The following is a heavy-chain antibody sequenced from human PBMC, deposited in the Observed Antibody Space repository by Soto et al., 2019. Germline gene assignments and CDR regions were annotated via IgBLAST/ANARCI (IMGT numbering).Heavy chain of an antibody. CDR2: IVGSGGNT. J-gene: IGHJ6*03. CDR1: GFTFGSYA. V-gene: IGHV3-23*01. CDR3: AKITGPYYYYYYMDV. Sequence: GGSLRLSCAASGFTFGSYAMNWVRQAPEKGLEWVSAIVGSGGNTYYADSVKGRFTISRDNSKNTLYLRMNSLRAEDTAVYYCAKITGPYYYYYYMDVWGEGTTVTVSS.